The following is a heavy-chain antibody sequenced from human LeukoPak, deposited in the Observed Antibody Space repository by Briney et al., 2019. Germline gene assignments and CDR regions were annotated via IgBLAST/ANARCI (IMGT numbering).Heavy chain of an antibody. CDR1: GFTFDDYA. V-gene: IGHV3-9*01. CDR3: AKDRGYSYDYGMDV. CDR2: ISGNSGSI. D-gene: IGHD5-18*01. Sequence: GASLRLSCAASGFTFDDYAMHWVRQAPGKGLEWVSGISGNSGSIGYVDSVKGRFTISRDNAKNSLYLQMNSLRAEDTALYYCAKDRGYSYDYGMDVWGQGTTVTVSS. J-gene: IGHJ6*02.